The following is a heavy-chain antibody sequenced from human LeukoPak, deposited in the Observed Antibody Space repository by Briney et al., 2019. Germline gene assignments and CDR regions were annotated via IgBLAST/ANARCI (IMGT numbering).Heavy chain of an antibody. D-gene: IGHD5-24*01. J-gene: IGHJ4*02. CDR3: ASLSRDGYNYLDY. CDR1: GYTFTSYD. CDR2: MNPNSGNT. V-gene: IGHV1-8*02. Sequence: SVKVSCKASGYTFTSYDINWVRQATGQGLEWMGWMNPNSGNTGYAQKFQGRVTMTRNTSISTAYMELSSLRSEDTAVYYCASLSRDGYNYLDYWGQGTLVTVSS.